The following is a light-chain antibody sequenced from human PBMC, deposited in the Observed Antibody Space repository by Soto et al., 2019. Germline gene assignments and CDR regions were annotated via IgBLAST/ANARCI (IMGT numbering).Light chain of an antibody. CDR2: GAS. Sequence: EIVLTQSPGTLSLSPGERATLSCRAGQSASSRYLAWYQLKPGQAPRVLIYGASSRATGIPDRFSGSGSGKDFTLTTSRLEPEDFAVYYCLQYGSSPWTFGQGTKVEIK. V-gene: IGKV3-20*01. J-gene: IGKJ1*01. CDR3: LQYGSSPWT. CDR1: QSASSRY.